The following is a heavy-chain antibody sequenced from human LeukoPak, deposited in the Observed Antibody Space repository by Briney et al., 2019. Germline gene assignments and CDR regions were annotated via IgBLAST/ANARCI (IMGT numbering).Heavy chain of an antibody. CDR1: GGSISSYY. CDR3: ARISVLRYFDWLLDDAFDI. Sequence: SETLSLTCTVSGGSISSYYWSWIRQPPGKGLEWIGYIYYSGSTNYNPSLKSRVTISVDTSKNQFSLKLSSVTAADTAVYYCARISVLRYFDWLLDDAFDIWGQGTMVTVSS. CDR2: IYYSGST. J-gene: IGHJ3*02. D-gene: IGHD3-9*01. V-gene: IGHV4-59*01.